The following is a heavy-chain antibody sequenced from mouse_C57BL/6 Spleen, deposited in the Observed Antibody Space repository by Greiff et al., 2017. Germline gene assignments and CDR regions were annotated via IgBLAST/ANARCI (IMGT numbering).Heavy chain of an antibody. CDR3: AIEWSYSDY. CDR2: IYPGSGGT. J-gene: IGHJ2*01. CDR1: GYTFSSSW. V-gene: IGHV1-55*01. Sequence: QVQLQQPGPELVKPGASVKMSCKASGYTFSSSWITWVKQSPGQGLEWIGGIYPGSGGTNYNVKFKGKATLTVDTSSSTAYMQLSSLTSEDSAVNECAIEWSYSDYWGQGTILTVS.